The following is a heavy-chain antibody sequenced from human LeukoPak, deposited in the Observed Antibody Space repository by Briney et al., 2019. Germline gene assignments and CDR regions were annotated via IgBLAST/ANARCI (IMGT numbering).Heavy chain of an antibody. Sequence: SETLSLTCAVSGGSFSGYYWSWIRQPPGKGLEWIGEINHSGSTNYNPSLKSQVTISVDSSKNQFSLRLSSVTAADTGVYYCARNQFDWQPSGCDPWGQGTLVSVSS. CDR1: GGSFSGYY. D-gene: IGHD3-9*01. J-gene: IGHJ5*02. CDR3: ARNQFDWQPSGCDP. V-gene: IGHV4-34*01. CDR2: INHSGST.